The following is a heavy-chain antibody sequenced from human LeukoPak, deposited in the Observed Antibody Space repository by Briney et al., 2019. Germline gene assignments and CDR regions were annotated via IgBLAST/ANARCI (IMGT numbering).Heavy chain of an antibody. Sequence: PSETLSLTCTLSGASISSYYWSWIRQPPGKGLEWIGYIFHSGSTNYNPSLKSRVTISVDTSKNQLSLKLSSVTAADTAVYYCARGAPGGNDYGDYWGQGTLVTVSS. CDR2: IFHSGST. V-gene: IGHV4-59*01. J-gene: IGHJ4*02. CDR3: ARGAPGGNDYGDY. CDR1: GASISSYY.